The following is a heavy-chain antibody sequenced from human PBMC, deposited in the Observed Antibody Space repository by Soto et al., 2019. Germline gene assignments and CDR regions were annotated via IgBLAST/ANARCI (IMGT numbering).Heavy chain of an antibody. CDR2: ISYDGNNK. J-gene: IGHJ4*02. D-gene: IGHD3-22*01. Sequence: GGSLRLSCAASGFTFSNSAFHWVRQAPGKGLEWVALISYDGNNKYYADSVKGRFTISRDNSKNTLYLQMNSLGADDTAVYYCAREVASYDRSGFFDYWGQGTLVTVSS. V-gene: IGHV3-30-3*01. CDR1: GFTFSNSA. CDR3: AREVASYDRSGFFDY.